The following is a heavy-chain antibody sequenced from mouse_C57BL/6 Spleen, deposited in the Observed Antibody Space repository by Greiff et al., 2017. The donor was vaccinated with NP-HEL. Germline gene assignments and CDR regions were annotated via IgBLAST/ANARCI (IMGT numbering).Heavy chain of an antibody. J-gene: IGHJ4*01. CDR1: GYTFTSYW. V-gene: IGHV1-69*01. D-gene: IGHD1-1*01. CDR3: ARVPLYYYGAMDY. CDR2: IDPSDSYT. Sequence: QVQLQQPGAELVIPGASVKLSCKASGYTFTSYWMHWVKQRPGQGLEWIGEIDPSDSYTNYNQKFKGKSTLTVDKSSSTAYMQLSSLTSEDSAVYYCARVPLYYYGAMDYWGQGTSVTVSS.